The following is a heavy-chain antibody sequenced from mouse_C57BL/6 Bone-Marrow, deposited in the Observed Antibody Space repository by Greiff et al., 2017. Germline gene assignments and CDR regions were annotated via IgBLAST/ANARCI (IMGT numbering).Heavy chain of an antibody. D-gene: IGHD2-1*01. CDR3: ARDYGNFFAY. V-gene: IGHV1-69*01. CDR1: GYTFTSYW. Sequence: QVQLKQPGAELVMPGASVKLSCKASGYTFTSYWMHWVKQRPGQGLEWIGEIDPSDSYTNYNQKFKGKSTLTVDKSSSTAYMQLSSLTSEDSAVYYCARDYGNFFAYWGQGTLVTVSA. J-gene: IGHJ3*01. CDR2: IDPSDSYT.